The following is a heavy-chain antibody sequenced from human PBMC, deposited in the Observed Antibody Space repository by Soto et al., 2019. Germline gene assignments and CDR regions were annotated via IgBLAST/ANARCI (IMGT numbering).Heavy chain of an antibody. Sequence: EVQLLESGGGLVQPGGSLRLSCVVSGFTFSDYSMSWVRQAPGKGLEWVSGISGSGGITYYADSVKGRFTTSRDNSKNTLNLQMNSLRAEDTAIYYCAKDDAGRITGTSGYLDYWGQGTLVTVSS. CDR1: GFTFSDYS. CDR2: ISGSGGIT. J-gene: IGHJ4*02. CDR3: AKDDAGRITGTSGYLDY. D-gene: IGHD1-7*01. V-gene: IGHV3-23*01.